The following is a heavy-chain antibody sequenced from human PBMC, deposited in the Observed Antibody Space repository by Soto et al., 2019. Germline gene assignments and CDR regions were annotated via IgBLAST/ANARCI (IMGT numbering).Heavy chain of an antibody. CDR2: ISVTGVTS. Sequence: HLLESGGGLVQPGGSLRLSCAASGFPFSNYAMTWVRQAPGKGLEWVSHISVTGVTSYYADSVRGRFTVSRDNSKDTLYLQMNSLRAEDTAVYYCATALIRVDFHGMDVWGQGTTVTVSS. CDR3: ATALIRVDFHGMDV. CDR1: GFPFSNYA. D-gene: IGHD3-10*01. J-gene: IGHJ6*02. V-gene: IGHV3-23*01.